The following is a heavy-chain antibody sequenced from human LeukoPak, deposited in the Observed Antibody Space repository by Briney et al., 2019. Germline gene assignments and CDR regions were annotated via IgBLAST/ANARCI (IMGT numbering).Heavy chain of an antibody. CDR1: GFTFTNYW. Sequence: GGSLRLSCAASGFTFTNYWMNWVRQAPGKGLEWVANINQDGSEKYYVDSVEGRFTISRDNAKSSLYLQMNSLTAEDTALYYCARAQSDCGYRYSEYWGQGTLVTVSS. D-gene: IGHD5-18*01. CDR3: ARAQSDCGYRYSEY. CDR2: INQDGSEK. V-gene: IGHV3-7*01. J-gene: IGHJ4*02.